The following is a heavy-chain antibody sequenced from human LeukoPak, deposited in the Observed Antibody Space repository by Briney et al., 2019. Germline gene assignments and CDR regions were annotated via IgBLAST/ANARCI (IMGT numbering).Heavy chain of an antibody. V-gene: IGHV3-7*03. Sequence: GGSLRLSCGASGFTFSSYWMNWARQAPGKGLEWVASINHNGNVNYYVDSVKGRFTISRDNAKNSLYLQMSNLRAEDTAVYFCARGGGLDVWGQGATVTVSS. CDR3: ARGGGLDV. J-gene: IGHJ6*02. CDR2: INHNGNVN. CDR1: GFTFSSYW. D-gene: IGHD3-16*01.